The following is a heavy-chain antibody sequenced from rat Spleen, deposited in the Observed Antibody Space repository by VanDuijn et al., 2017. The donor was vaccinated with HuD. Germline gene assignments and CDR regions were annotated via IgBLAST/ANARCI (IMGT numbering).Heavy chain of an antibody. Sequence: EVQLVESGGGLVQPGRSMKLSCAASGFTSSDYDMTWVRQAPTKGLEWVATISYGDSSGHSSTYYRDSVKGRFTISRDNAKSTLSLQMDSLRSEDTATYYCARRHYGYTDYFDYWGQGVMVTVSS. CDR2: ISYGDSSGHSST. V-gene: IGHV5-7*01. J-gene: IGHJ2*01. CDR1: GFTSSDYD. D-gene: IGHD1-4*01. CDR3: ARRHYGYTDYFDY.